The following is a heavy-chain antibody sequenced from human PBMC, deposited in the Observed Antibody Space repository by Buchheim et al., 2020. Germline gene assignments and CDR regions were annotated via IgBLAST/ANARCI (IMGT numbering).Heavy chain of an antibody. CDR2: IYGGGDT. J-gene: IGHJ4*02. D-gene: IGHD3-3*01. CDR3: ARDPSAVRSGTFG. Sequence: EVQLVESGGGLVQPGGSLRLSCAASGVTVSNNFMNWVRQAPGKGLEWVSLIYGGGDTSYAASVKGRFTISRDSSKNTLYLQMNSLRVEDTAVYYCARDPSAVRSGTFGWGQGTL. V-gene: IGHV3-66*01. CDR1: GVTVSNNF.